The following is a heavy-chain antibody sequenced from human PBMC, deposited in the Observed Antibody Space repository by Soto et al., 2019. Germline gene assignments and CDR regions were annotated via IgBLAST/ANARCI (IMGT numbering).Heavy chain of an antibody. CDR1: GGSISSSNW. J-gene: IGHJ4*02. D-gene: IGHD3-3*01. V-gene: IGHV4-4*02. CDR2: IYHSGST. CDR3: ARGTSYDFWSGYYYFDY. Sequence: SETLYLTCAVSGGSISSSNWWSWVRQPPGKGLEWIGEIYHSGSTNYNPSLKSRVTISVDKSKNQFSLKLSSVTAADTAVYYCARGTSYDFWSGYYYFDYWGQGTLVTVSS.